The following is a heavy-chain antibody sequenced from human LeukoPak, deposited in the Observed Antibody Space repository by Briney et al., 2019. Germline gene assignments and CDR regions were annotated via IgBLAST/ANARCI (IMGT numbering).Heavy chain of an antibody. Sequence: SQTLSLTCTVSGGSISSGGYYWSWIRQHPGKGLEWIGYIYYSGSTYYNPSLKSRVTISVDTSKNQFSLKLSSVTAADTAVYYCAGSSTRYYYYGMDVWRQGTTVTVSS. CDR1: GGSISSGGYY. J-gene: IGHJ6*02. CDR3: AGSSTRYYYYGMDV. D-gene: IGHD1-26*01. CDR2: IYYSGST. V-gene: IGHV4-31*03.